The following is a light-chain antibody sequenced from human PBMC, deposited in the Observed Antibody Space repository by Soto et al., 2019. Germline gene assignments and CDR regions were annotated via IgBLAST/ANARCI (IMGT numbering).Light chain of an antibody. CDR1: SSDAGSYNL. Sequence: QSVLTQPASVSGSPGQSLTICCTGTSSDAGSYNLVSSYQQHPGKAPKLMIYEGSKRPSGVSNRFSGSKSGNTESLTISGLQAEDEADYYCCSYAGSGYVFGTGTKVTVL. CDR2: EGS. CDR3: CSYAGSGYV. V-gene: IGLV2-23*01. J-gene: IGLJ1*01.